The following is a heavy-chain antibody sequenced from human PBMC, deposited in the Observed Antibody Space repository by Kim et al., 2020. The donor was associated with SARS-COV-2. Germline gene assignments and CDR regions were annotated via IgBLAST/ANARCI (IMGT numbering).Heavy chain of an antibody. V-gene: IGHV3-23*01. CDR1: GFTFSSYA. D-gene: IGHD5-12*01. CDR3: AKDAEGDGYNYGVDY. J-gene: IGHJ4*02. Sequence: GGSLRLSCAASGFTFSSYAMSWVRQAPGKGLEWVSVISGSGGSTYYADSVKGRFTISRDNSKNTLYLQMNSLRAEDTAVYYCAKDAEGDGYNYGVDYWGQGTLVTVSS. CDR2: ISGSGGST.